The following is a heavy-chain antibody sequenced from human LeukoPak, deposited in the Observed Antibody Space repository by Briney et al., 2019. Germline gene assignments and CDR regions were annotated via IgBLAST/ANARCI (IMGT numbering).Heavy chain of an antibody. D-gene: IGHD5-12*01. CDR1: GGSFSGYY. CDR2: INHSGST. V-gene: IGHV4-34*01. CDR3: ARSPSGYDFLNY. Sequence: SETLSLTCAVYGGSFSGYYWSWIRQPPGKGLEWIGEINHSGSTNYSPSLKSRVTISVDTSKNQFSLKLTSVTAADTAVYYCARSPSGYDFLNYWGQGTLVTVSS. J-gene: IGHJ4*02.